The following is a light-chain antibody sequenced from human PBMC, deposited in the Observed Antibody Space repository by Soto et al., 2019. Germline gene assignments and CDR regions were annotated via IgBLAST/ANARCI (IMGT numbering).Light chain of an antibody. CDR2: GAS. V-gene: IGKV3-15*01. Sequence: PGERATLSCRASQSVSSANFAWYQQKPGQAPRLLIYGASSRATGVPARFSGSGSGTEFTLTISRLQSEDFAIYYCQQYYNWRPRFGQGTKVDIK. CDR1: QSVSSAN. CDR3: QQYYNWRPR. J-gene: IGKJ1*01.